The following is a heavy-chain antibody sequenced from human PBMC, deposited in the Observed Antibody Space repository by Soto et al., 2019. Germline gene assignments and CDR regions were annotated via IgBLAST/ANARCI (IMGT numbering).Heavy chain of an antibody. V-gene: IGHV3-23*01. D-gene: IGHD4-17*01. Sequence: EVQLLESGGGLVQRGGSLRLSCAASGFTFNNYAMSWVRQAPGKGLEWVSTISGSGGSTYYADSVKGRLTISRDNSKNTLYLQMNSLRAEDTAVYYCAKADYGDFALDYWGQGTLVTVSS. CDR3: AKADYGDFALDY. CDR1: GFTFNNYA. CDR2: ISGSGGST. J-gene: IGHJ4*02.